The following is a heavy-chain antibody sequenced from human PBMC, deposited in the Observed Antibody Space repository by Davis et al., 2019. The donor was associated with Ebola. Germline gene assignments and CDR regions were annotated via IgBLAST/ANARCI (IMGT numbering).Heavy chain of an antibody. CDR3: AREEGAIAAAGLGHY. CDR1: GYTFTSYG. CDR2: IIPILGIA. V-gene: IGHV1-18*01. J-gene: IGHJ4*02. D-gene: IGHD6-13*01. Sequence: ASVKVSCKASGYTFTSYGISWVRQAPGQGLEWMGRIIPILGIANYAQKLQGRVTMTTDTSTSTAYMELRSLRSDDTAVYYCAREEGAIAAAGLGHYWGQGTLVTVSS.